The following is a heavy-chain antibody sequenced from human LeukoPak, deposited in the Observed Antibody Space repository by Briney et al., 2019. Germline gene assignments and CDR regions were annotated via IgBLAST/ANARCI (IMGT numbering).Heavy chain of an antibody. CDR2: INSDGSST. CDR3: ARGGWFIVDY. J-gene: IGHJ4*02. V-gene: IGHV3-74*01. CDR1: GFTFSNRC. D-gene: IGHD3-10*01. Sequence: GGSLRLSCVVTGFTFSNRCMSWVRQAPGKGLVWVSRINSDGSSTSYADSVKGRFTISRDNAKNTLYLQMNSLRAEDTAVYYCARGGWFIVDYWGQGTLVTVSS.